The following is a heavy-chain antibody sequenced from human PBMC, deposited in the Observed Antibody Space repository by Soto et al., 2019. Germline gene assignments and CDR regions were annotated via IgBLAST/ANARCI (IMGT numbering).Heavy chain of an antibody. D-gene: IGHD3-22*01. CDR3: AKDLSYDSSGYFS. Sequence: GSLRLSCAASGFTFSSYGMHGVRQAPGKGLEWVAVISYDGSNKYYADSVKGRFTISRDNSKNTLYLQMNSLRAEDTAVYYCAKDLSYDSSGYFSWGQGTLVTVSS. V-gene: IGHV3-30*18. J-gene: IGHJ4*02. CDR2: ISYDGSNK. CDR1: GFTFSSYG.